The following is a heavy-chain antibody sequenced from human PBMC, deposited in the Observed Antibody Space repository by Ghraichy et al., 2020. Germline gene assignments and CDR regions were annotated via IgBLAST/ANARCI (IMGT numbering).Heavy chain of an antibody. CDR1: GYTFTSYG. D-gene: IGHD3-22*01. CDR3: ARSLVPYYDSSGLLDY. J-gene: IGHJ4*02. V-gene: IGHV1-18*01. Sequence: ASVKVSCKASGYTFTSYGISWVRQAPGQGLEWMGWISAYNGNTNYAQKLQGRVTMTTDTSTSTAYMELRSLRSDDTAVYYCARSLVPYYDSSGLLDYWGQGTLVTVSS. CDR2: ISAYNGNT.